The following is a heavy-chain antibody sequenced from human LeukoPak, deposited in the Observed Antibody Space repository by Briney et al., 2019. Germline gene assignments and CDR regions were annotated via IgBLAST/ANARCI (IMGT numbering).Heavy chain of an antibody. CDR2: INPADSDT. D-gene: IGHD6-13*01. J-gene: IGHJ4*02. CDR1: GYSFPSYW. Sequence: GESLKISCKGSGYSFPSYWIGWVRQMPGKGLEWMGIINPADSDTRYSPSFQGQVTISADKSISTAYLQWSSLKASDTAIYYCAVGGSSCHNCFDYWGQGTLVTVSS. V-gene: IGHV5-51*01. CDR3: AVGGSSCHNCFDY.